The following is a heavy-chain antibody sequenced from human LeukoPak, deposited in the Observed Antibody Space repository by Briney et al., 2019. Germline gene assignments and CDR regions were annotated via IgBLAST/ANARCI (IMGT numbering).Heavy chain of an antibody. CDR2: ISSSSSTI. J-gene: IGHJ6*03. Sequence: GGSLRLSCAASGFTFSSYSMNWVRQAPGKGLEWVSYISSSSSTIYYADSVKGRFTISRDNAKNSLYLQMNSLRAEDTAVYYCATSIAARPGYDYYMDVWGKGTTVTVSS. V-gene: IGHV3-48*01. D-gene: IGHD6-6*01. CDR3: ATSIAARPGYDYYMDV. CDR1: GFTFSSYS.